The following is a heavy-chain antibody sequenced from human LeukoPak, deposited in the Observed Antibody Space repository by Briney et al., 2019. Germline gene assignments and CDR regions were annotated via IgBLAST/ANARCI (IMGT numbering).Heavy chain of an antibody. D-gene: IGHD2-2*02. CDR1: GFTFSSYW. CDR2: IKQDGSEK. Sequence: GGSLRLSCAASGFTFSSYWMSWVRQAPGKGLEWVANIKQDGSEKYYVDSVKGRFTNSRDNSKNTLYLQMNSLRAEDTAVYYCARDEGIVVVPAAIPNYWGQGTLVTVSS. V-gene: IGHV3-7*01. J-gene: IGHJ4*02. CDR3: ARDEGIVVVPAAIPNY.